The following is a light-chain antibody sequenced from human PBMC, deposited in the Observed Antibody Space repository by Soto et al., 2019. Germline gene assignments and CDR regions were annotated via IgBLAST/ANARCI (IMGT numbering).Light chain of an antibody. Sequence: QSVRTQPASVSGSPGQSITISCTGTSSDIGAYNFVSWYQQHPGKAPKLMLYDVNIRPSGVSNRFSGSKSGNTASLTISGLQAEDEADYYCTSWTTSTTMIFGGGTKVTVL. V-gene: IGLV2-14*03. CDR1: SSDIGAYNF. CDR2: DVN. J-gene: IGLJ2*01. CDR3: TSWTTSTTMI.